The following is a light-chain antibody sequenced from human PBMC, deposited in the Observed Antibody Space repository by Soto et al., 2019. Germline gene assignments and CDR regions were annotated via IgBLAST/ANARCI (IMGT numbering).Light chain of an antibody. CDR3: AAWDDSLSEV. Sequence: QSVLTQPPSAYGTPGQRVTISCSGSSSNIGSNYVYWYQQLPGTAPKLLIYRNNQRPSGVPDRFSGSKSGTSASLAISGLRSEDEADHYCAAWDDSLSEVFGTGTKVTVL. J-gene: IGLJ1*01. CDR2: RNN. CDR1: SSNIGSNY. V-gene: IGLV1-47*01.